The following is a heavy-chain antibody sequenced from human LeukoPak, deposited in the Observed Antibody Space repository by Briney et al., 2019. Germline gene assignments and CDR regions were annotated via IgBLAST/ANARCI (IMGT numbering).Heavy chain of an antibody. D-gene: IGHD3/OR15-3a*01. CDR2: IKQQGSER. J-gene: IGHJ4*02. CDR1: GFTFSSYW. CDR3: ARDGLPFDF. Sequence: GGSLRLSCAASGFTFSSYWMSWVRQAPGKGLEWVANIKQQGSERYYVDSVRGRFTISRDDAKNSLYLQMNSLRAEGTAVYYCARDGLPFDFWGQGTLVTVSS. V-gene: IGHV3-7*05.